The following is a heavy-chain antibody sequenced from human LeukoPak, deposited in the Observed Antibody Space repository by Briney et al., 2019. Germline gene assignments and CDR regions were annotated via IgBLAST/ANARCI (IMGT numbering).Heavy chain of an antibody. V-gene: IGHV1-69*13. CDR3: GSVVAAPGGYYYGMDV. CDR1: GGTFSSYA. CDR2: IIPIFSTA. Sequence: SVKVSCKASGGTFSSYAISWVRQAPGQGLEWMGGIIPIFSTANYAQKFQGRVTITADESTSTAYMVLSSLRSEDTAVYYCGSVVAAPGGYYYGMDVWGKGTTVTVSS. D-gene: IGHD2-15*01. J-gene: IGHJ6*04.